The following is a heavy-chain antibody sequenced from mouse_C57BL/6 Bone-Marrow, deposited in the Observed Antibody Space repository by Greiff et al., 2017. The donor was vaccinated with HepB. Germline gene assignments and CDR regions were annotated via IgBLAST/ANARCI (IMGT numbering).Heavy chain of an antibody. Sequence: QVQLQQPGAELVRPGTSVKLSCKASGYTFTSYWIHWVKQRPGQGLEWIGVIDPSDSYTNYNQKFKGKATLTVDTSSSTAYMQLSSLTSEDSAVYYCAGRDYWGQGTTLTVSS. J-gene: IGHJ2*01. V-gene: IGHV1-59*01. CDR3: AGRDY. CDR1: GYTFTSYW. CDR2: IDPSDSYT. D-gene: IGHD1-1*01.